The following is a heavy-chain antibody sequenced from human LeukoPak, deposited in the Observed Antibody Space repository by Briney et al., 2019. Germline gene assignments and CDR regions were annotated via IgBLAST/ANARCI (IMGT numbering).Heavy chain of an antibody. V-gene: IGHV3-21*01. CDR2: ITSSSSSI. J-gene: IGHJ4*02. Sequence: GGSLRLSCVASGFTFSIYTMSWVRQAPGKGLEWVSSITSSSSSIYSADSVMGRLTISRDNAKNSLYLEMNSLRDEDTAVYYCARDLAWGAYWGQGTLVTVSS. CDR1: GFTFSIYT. CDR3: ARDLAWGAY. D-gene: IGHD4/OR15-4a*01.